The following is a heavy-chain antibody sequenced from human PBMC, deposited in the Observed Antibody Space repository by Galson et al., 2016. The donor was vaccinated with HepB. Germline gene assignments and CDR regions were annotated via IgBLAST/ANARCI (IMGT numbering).Heavy chain of an antibody. CDR3: ASLPLIVGPTPYYYYGMDV. Sequence: SLRLSCAASGFTFSSYVMHWVRQAPGKGLEWVAVISNDGSNKYYADSVKGRFTISRDNSKNTLYLQMNSLRPEDTAVFYCASLPLIVGPTPYYYYGMDVWGQGTTVIVSS. J-gene: IGHJ6*02. CDR2: ISNDGSNK. CDR1: GFTFSSYV. D-gene: IGHD1-26*01. V-gene: IGHV3-30-3*01.